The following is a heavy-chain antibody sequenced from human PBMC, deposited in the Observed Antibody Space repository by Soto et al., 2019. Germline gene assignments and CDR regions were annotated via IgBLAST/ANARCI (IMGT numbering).Heavy chain of an antibody. Sequence: PGGSLRLSCAASGFTFSSYGFHWVRQAPGKGLEWVAVISYDGTNINYVDSVKGRFTIARDNSKSTLFLQMNSLRVEDTAVYYCARYSFDGLGSPLDYWGQGTPVTVSS. D-gene: IGHD3-10*01. CDR2: ISYDGTNI. J-gene: IGHJ4*02. V-gene: IGHV3-30*03. CDR1: GFTFSSYG. CDR3: ARYSFDGLGSPLDY.